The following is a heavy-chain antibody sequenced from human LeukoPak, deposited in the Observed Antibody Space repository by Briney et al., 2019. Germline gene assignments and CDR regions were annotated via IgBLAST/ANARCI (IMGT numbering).Heavy chain of an antibody. CDR1: GVSISSYC. CDR2: IYTSCST. J-gene: IGHJ6*03. CDR3: ARPSYYDPPSAYYYYMDV. Sequence: PTETLSLTCTVSGVSISSYCRSWVRQPPGKGLEWVGYIYTSCSTNYNPSLKSRVTISVDTSNNQFSLKLSSVTASDTAVYYCARPSYYDPPSAYYYYMDVWGKGTTVTVSS. D-gene: IGHD3-3*01. V-gene: IGHV4-4*09.